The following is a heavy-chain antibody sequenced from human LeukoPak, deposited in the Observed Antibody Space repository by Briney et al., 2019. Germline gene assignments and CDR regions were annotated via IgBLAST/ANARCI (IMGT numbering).Heavy chain of an antibody. CDR1: GFTFSIYG. Sequence: PGGSLRLSCAASGFTFSIYGMHWVRQAPGKGLEWVAVISYDGSNKYYADSVKGRFTISRDNAKNSLYLQMNSLRDEDTAVYYCARDYYDSSGYYQTNFDYWGQGTLVTVSS. J-gene: IGHJ4*02. V-gene: IGHV3-30*03. CDR2: ISYDGSNK. D-gene: IGHD3-22*01. CDR3: ARDYYDSSGYYQTNFDY.